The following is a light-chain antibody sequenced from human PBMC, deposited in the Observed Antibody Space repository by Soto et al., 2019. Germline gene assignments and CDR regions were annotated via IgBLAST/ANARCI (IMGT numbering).Light chain of an antibody. CDR2: DVS. Sequence: QSALTQPASVSGSPGQSITISCSGTSSDVGGYNFVSWYQVHPGKAPRLILYDVSSWPSGVSYRFSGSKSANTASLNISRLQAGDEADYYCSSYTTTTSLVVFGGGTQLTVL. V-gene: IGLV2-14*03. CDR1: SSDVGGYNF. J-gene: IGLJ2*01. CDR3: SSYTTTTSLVV.